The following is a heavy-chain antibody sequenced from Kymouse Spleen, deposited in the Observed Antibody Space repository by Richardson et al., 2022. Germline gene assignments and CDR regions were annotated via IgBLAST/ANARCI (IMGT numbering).Heavy chain of an antibody. CDR3: AKDTGTI. Sequence: EVQLVESGGGLVQPGRSLRLSCAASGFTFDDYAMHWVRQAPGKGLEWVSGISWNSGSIGYADSVKGRFTISRDNAKNSLYLQMNSLRAEDTALYYCAKDTGTIWGQGTMVTVSS. CDR2: ISWNSGSI. CDR1: GFTFDDYA. D-gene: IGHD1-1*01,IGHD1-20*01,IGHD1-7*01. V-gene: IGHV3-9*01. J-gene: IGHJ3*02.